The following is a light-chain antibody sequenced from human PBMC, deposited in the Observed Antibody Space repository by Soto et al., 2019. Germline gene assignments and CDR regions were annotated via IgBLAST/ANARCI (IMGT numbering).Light chain of an antibody. V-gene: IGLV2-14*03. CDR2: DVS. J-gene: IGLJ2*01. CDR1: SSDIGGYDY. Sequence: QSVLTQPASVSGSPGQSITISCTGTSSDIGGYDYVSWYQHHPGKAPKLMIYDVSNRPSGVSDRFSGSKSGNTASLTIAGLQADDEADYYCTSYTSSSTRLFGGGTKVTVL. CDR3: TSYTSSSTRL.